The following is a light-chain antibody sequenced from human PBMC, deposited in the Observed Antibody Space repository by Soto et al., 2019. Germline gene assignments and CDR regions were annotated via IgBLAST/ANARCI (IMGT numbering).Light chain of an antibody. Sequence: QSALTQPASVSGSPGQSITISCTGTSSDVGGYNDVSWYQQHPVKAPKLMIYDVTNRPSGVSDRFSGSKSGNTASLTISGLQAEDEADYYCSSYTSSSTPYVFGTGTKLTVL. CDR2: DVT. V-gene: IGLV2-14*01. J-gene: IGLJ1*01. CDR1: SSDVGGYND. CDR3: SSYTSSSTPYV.